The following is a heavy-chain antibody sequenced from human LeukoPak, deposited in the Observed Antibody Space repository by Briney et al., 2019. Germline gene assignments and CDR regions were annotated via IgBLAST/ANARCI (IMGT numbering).Heavy chain of an antibody. V-gene: IGHV3-49*04. CDR1: GFTFSSYW. CDR2: IRSKAYGGTT. D-gene: IGHD3-16*01. CDR3: TREGRGSDAFDY. Sequence: GGSLRLSCGASGFTFSSYWMSWVRQAPGKGLEWVGFIRSKAYGGTTEYAASVKGRFTISRDDSRRIVYLQMNSLKTEDTAVYYCTREGRGSDAFDYWGQGTLVTVSS. J-gene: IGHJ4*02.